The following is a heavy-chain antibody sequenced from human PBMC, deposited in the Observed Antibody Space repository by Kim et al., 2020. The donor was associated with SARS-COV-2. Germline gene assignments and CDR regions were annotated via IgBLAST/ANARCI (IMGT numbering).Heavy chain of an antibody. D-gene: IGHD3-16*01. CDR1: GFTFSNYG. CDR3: AKVLSGYWYFDL. CDR2: IASTDSNT. Sequence: GGSLRLSCAASGFTFSNYGLSWVRQPPGKGLEWVSAIASTDSNTYYADCVKGRFSISRDNSKNTLYLQMDSLRAEDTAIYYCAKVLSGYWYFDLWGRGT. J-gene: IGHJ2*01. V-gene: IGHV3-23*01.